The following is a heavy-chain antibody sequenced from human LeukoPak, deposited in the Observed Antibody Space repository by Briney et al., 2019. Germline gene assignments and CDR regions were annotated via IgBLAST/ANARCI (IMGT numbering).Heavy chain of an antibody. Sequence: ASVKVSCKASGYTFTGYYMHWVRQAPGQGLEWMGWINPNSGGTNYAQKFQGRVTMTRDTSNSTAYMELSRLRSDDTAVYYCARDKAPGYCSGGSCPNWFDPWGQGTLVTVSS. CDR3: ARDKAPGYCSGGSCPNWFDP. V-gene: IGHV1-2*02. J-gene: IGHJ5*02. CDR1: GYTFTGYY. D-gene: IGHD2-15*01. CDR2: INPNSGGT.